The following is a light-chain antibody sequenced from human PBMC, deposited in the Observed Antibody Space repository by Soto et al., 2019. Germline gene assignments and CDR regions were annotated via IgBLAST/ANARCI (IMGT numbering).Light chain of an antibody. CDR3: QQYGSVFT. J-gene: IGKJ3*01. V-gene: IGKV3-20*01. CDR2: GAS. Sequence: EIVLTQSPGTLSLSPGERATLSCRASQSVSNSYLAWYQHKPGQAPRLLIYGASSRATGIPDRFSGSGSGTDFTLTISRLEPEDFAVYYCQQYGSVFTFGPGTKVDIK. CDR1: QSVSNSY.